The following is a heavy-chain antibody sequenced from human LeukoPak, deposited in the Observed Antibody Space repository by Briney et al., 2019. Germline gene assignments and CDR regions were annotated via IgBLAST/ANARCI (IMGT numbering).Heavy chain of an antibody. CDR2: ISSPGSYT. CDR1: GFTFNDYY. CDR3: ARQRTSAATGDFDF. J-gene: IGHJ4*02. V-gene: IGHV3-11*06. D-gene: IGHD1/OR15-1a*01. Sequence: GGSLRLSCAASGFTFNDYYMTWLRQAPGKGLEWVSYISSPGSYTIFADSVKGRLTISRDKDKNSLYLQMNNQRAEDTALYYCARQRTSAATGDFDFWGQGTLVTVSS.